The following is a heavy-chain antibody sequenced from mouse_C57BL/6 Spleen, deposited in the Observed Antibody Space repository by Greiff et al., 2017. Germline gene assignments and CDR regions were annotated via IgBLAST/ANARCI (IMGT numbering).Heavy chain of an antibody. D-gene: IGHD2-4*01. J-gene: IGHJ2*01. CDR3: ASLYYDEGGLYFDY. CDR2: IYPGDGDT. V-gene: IGHV1-82*01. CDR1: GYAFSSSW. Sequence: VQLQQSGPELVKPGASVKLSCKASGYAFSSSWMNWVRQRPGKGLEWIGRIYPGDGDTNYNGKFKGKATLTADKSSSTAYIQLSSQTSEDSAVYFGASLYYDEGGLYFDYWGQGTTLTVSS.